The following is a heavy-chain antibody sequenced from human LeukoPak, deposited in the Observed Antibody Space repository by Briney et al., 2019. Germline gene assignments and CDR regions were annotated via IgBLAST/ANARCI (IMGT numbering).Heavy chain of an antibody. J-gene: IGHJ1*01. CDR2: IKSDGST. Sequence: GGSLRLSCAASGFTFSTYWMHWVRQAPGKGLVWVSRIKSDGSTNYADSVKGRFTISRDNAKNTLSLQMNSLRPEDTGVYYCARAPSEIGGYYPEYFRHWGQGALVTVSS. D-gene: IGHD3-3*01. CDR3: ARAPSEIGGYYPEYFRH. V-gene: IGHV3-74*01. CDR1: GFTFSTYW.